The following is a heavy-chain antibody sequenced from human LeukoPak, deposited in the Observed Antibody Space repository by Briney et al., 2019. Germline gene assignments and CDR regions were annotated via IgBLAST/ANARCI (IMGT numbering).Heavy chain of an antibody. CDR1: GYTFTSYY. D-gene: IGHD3-3*01. J-gene: IGHJ4*02. CDR2: INLSSGNT. CDR3: AKERDFWSGCHDFDY. V-gene: IGHV1-46*03. Sequence: VASVKVSCKASGYTFTSYYMHWVRQAPGQGLEWMGIINLSSGNTNYAQKFQGRVTMTRDTSTSTVYMELSSLRSEDTAVYYCAKERDFWSGCHDFDYWGQGTLVTVSS.